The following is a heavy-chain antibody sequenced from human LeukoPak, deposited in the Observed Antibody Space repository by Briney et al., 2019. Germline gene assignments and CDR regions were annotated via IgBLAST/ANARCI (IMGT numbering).Heavy chain of an antibody. J-gene: IGHJ4*02. CDR3: ARSSYYDFWSGYSNKKYYFDY. CDR1: GFTFSSYS. CDR2: ISSSSSYI. D-gene: IGHD3-3*01. V-gene: IGHV3-21*01. Sequence: AGGSLRLSCAASGFTFSSYSMNWVRQAPGKGLEWVSSISSSSSYIYYADSVKGRFTISRDNAKNSLYLQMNSLRDEDTAVYYCARSSYYDFWSGYSNKKYYFDYWGQGTLVTVSS.